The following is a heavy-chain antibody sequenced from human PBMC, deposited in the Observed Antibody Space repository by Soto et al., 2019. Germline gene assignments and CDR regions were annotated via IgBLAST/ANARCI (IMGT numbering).Heavy chain of an antibody. Sequence: PSETLSLTCTVSGGSISSYYWSWIRQPPGKGLEWIGYIYYSGSTNYNPSLKSRVTISVDTSKNQFSLKLSSVTAADTAVYYCARVRSRWPGPAFDPWGQGTPVTVSS. CDR3: ARVRSRWPGPAFDP. D-gene: IGHD3-10*01. CDR2: IYYSGST. J-gene: IGHJ5*02. CDR1: GGSISSYY. V-gene: IGHV4-59*01.